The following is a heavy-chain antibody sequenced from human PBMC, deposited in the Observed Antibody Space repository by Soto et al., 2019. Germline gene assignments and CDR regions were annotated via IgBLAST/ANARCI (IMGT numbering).Heavy chain of an antibody. CDR1: GGTFSSYT. CDR3: ARFRLFIAAAGNAFDI. Sequence: GASVKVSCKASGGTFSSYTISWVRQAPGQGLEWMGRIIPILGIANYAQKFQGRVTITADKSTSTAYMELSSLRSEDTAVYYCARFRLFIAAAGNAFDIWGQGTMVTVSS. J-gene: IGHJ3*02. V-gene: IGHV1-69*02. D-gene: IGHD6-13*01. CDR2: IIPILGIA.